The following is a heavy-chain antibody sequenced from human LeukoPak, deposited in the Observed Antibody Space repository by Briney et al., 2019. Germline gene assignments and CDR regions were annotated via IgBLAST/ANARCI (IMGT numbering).Heavy chain of an antibody. CDR1: GYTFTSYD. V-gene: IGHV1-8*02. CDR3: ARGKVLLKGLGIDY. Sequence: ASVKVSCKVSGYTFTSYDINWVRQATGQGLEWMGWMNPNSGNTGYAQKFQGRVTMTRNTSISTAYMELSSLRSEDTAVYYCARGKVLLKGLGIDYWGQGTLVTVSS. D-gene: IGHD2/OR15-2a*01. J-gene: IGHJ4*02. CDR2: MNPNSGNT.